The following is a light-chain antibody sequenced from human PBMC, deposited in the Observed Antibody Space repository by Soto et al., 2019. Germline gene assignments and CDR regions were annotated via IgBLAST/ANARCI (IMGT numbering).Light chain of an antibody. CDR2: DAS. CDR3: QQYGSSLIT. V-gene: IGKV3-20*01. Sequence: EIVLTHSPGTLSLSPGEIATLSCRASQSISSTYLTCYQQKPGQAPRLLIYDASRRATGIPDRFSGSGSGADFTRTISRLEPEDFAVYYCQQYGSSLITFGHGTRLEIK. J-gene: IGKJ5*01. CDR1: QSISSTY.